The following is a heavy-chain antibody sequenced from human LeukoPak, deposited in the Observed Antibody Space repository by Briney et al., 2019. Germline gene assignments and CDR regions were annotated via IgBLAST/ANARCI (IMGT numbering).Heavy chain of an antibody. V-gene: IGHV4-4*07. CDR3: ARGGSGSYYLHLGSEYDPFDP. J-gene: IGHJ5*02. CDR2: IYTSGST. D-gene: IGHD3-10*01. Sequence: PSETLSLTCTVSGGSISSYYWSWIRQPAGKGLEWIGRIYTSGSTNYNPSLKSQVTMSVDTSKNQFSLKLSSVTAADTAVYYCARGGSGSYYLHLGSEYDPFDPWGQGTLVTVSS. CDR1: GGSISSYY.